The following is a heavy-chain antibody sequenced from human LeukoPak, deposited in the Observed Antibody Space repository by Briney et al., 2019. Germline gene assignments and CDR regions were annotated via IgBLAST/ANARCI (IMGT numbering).Heavy chain of an antibody. Sequence: SVKVSCKASGGTFSSNGISWVRQAPGQGLEWMGGIIPLFGAVNYAQKFQGRVTMTTDESTSTAYMDLRSLRSEDTAVYFCARVPGSGSYFPFDYWGQGTLVTVSS. CDR3: ARVPGSGSYFPFDY. CDR1: GGTFSSNG. D-gene: IGHD1-26*01. V-gene: IGHV1-69*05. J-gene: IGHJ4*02. CDR2: IIPLFGAV.